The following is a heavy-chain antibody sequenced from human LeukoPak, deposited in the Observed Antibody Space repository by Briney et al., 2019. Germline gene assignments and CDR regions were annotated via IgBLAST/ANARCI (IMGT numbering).Heavy chain of an antibody. CDR2: ISSSSSYI. Sequence: GGSLRLSCPASGFTFSGYSMNWVRQAPGKGLEWVSSISSSSSYIYYADSVKGRFTISRDNAKNSLYLQMNSLRAEDTAVYYCARGMWTSIDYWGQGTLVTVSS. CDR3: ARGMWTSIDY. CDR1: GFTFSGYS. J-gene: IGHJ4*02. V-gene: IGHV3-21*01. D-gene: IGHD2-21*01.